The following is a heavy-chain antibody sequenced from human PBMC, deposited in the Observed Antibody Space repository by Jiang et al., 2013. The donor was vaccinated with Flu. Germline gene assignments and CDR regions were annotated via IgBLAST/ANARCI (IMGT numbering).Heavy chain of an antibody. Sequence: SPSRGLEWLGRTYYRSKWYNDYAVSVKSRITINPDTSKNQFSLQLNSVTPEDTAVYYCVRDYYGVIDYWGQGILVTVSS. V-gene: IGHV6-1*01. J-gene: IGHJ4*02. CDR2: TYYRSKWYN. D-gene: IGHD4-17*01. CDR3: VRDYYGVIDY.